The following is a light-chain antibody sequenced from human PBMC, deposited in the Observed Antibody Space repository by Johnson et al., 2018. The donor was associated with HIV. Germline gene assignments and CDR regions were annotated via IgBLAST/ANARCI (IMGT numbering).Light chain of an antibody. CDR1: SSNIGNNY. Sequence: QSVLTQPPSVSAAPGQKVTISCSGSSSNIGNNYVSWYQQLPGTAPKLLIYENNKRPSGIPDRFSGSKSGTSATLGITGLPTGDEADYYCGTWDSSLSVDNYVLGTGTKVTVL. CDR3: GTWDSSLSVDNYV. J-gene: IGLJ1*01. V-gene: IGLV1-51*02. CDR2: ENN.